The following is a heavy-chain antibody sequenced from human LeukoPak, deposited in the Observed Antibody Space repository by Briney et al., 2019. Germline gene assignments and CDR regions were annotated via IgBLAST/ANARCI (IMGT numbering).Heavy chain of an antibody. D-gene: IGHD6-13*01. V-gene: IGHV4-59*01. Sequence: SETLSLTCTVSGGSISSYYWSWVRQPPGKGLEWNGFVYYTGSTNYSPSLKSRVTISVDTSKNQFSLKLRSVTAADTAVYYCARISSSNWYNERGAFDVWGQGTMVTVSS. CDR2: VYYTGST. CDR1: GGSISSYY. CDR3: ARISSSNWYNERGAFDV. J-gene: IGHJ3*01.